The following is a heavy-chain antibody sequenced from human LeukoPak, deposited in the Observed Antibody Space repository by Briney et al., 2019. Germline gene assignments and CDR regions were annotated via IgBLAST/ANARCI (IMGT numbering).Heavy chain of an antibody. V-gene: IGHV1-69*13. CDR3: ATAMVPYYYMDV. CDR1: GGTFSSYA. D-gene: IGHD3-10*01. CDR2: IIPIFGTA. J-gene: IGHJ6*03. Sequence: ASVKVSCKASGGTFSSYAISWVRQAPGQGLEWMGGIIPIFGTANYAQKFQGRVTITADESTSTAYMELSSLRSEDTAVYYCATAMVPYYYMDVWGQGTLVTVSS.